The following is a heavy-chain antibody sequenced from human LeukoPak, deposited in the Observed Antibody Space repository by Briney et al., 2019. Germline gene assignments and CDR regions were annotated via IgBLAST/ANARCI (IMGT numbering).Heavy chain of an antibody. CDR2: ISGSGGST. CDR1: GFTFSSYA. Sequence: GGSLRLSCPASGFTFSSYAMSWVRQAPGKGLEWVSAISGSGGSTYYADSVKGRFTISRDNSKNTLYLQMNSLRAEDTAVYYCAKDKAYCGGDCYGSFDYWGQGTLVTVSS. J-gene: IGHJ4*02. CDR3: AKDKAYCGGDCYGSFDY. V-gene: IGHV3-23*01. D-gene: IGHD2-21*02.